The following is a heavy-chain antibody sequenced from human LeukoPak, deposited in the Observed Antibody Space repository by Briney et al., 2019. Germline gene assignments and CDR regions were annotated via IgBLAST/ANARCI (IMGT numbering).Heavy chain of an antibody. Sequence: VGSLRLSCAASGFTLSSNYMSWARQAPGKGLEWVSVIYSGGSTYYADSVKGRFTISSDNSKNTLYLQMNSLRAEDTAVYYCAREYDSSGYYYFSLGYWGQGTLVTVSS. J-gene: IGHJ4*02. CDR1: GFTLSSNY. D-gene: IGHD3-22*01. V-gene: IGHV3-66*01. CDR3: AREYDSSGYYYFSLGY. CDR2: IYSGGST.